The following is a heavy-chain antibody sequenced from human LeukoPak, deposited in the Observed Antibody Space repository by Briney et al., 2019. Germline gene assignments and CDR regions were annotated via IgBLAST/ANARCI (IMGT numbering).Heavy chain of an antibody. D-gene: IGHD2-8*02. V-gene: IGHV1-2*02. J-gene: IGHJ4*02. CDR1: GYTFTGYY. CDR2: INPNSGGT. Sequence: ASVKVSCKASGYTFTGYYLHWVRQAPGQGLEWRGWINPNSGGTDYAQKFQGRVTTTRDTSISTVYMELSRLRSDDTAVYYCAREGYCTGGTCFDNWGQGTLVTVSS. CDR3: AREGYCTGGTCFDN.